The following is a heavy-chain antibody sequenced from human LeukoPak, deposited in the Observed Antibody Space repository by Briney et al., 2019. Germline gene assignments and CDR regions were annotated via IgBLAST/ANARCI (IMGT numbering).Heavy chain of an antibody. J-gene: IGHJ4*02. D-gene: IGHD6-13*01. Sequence: PGGSQRLSCAASGFTFSSYAMSWVRQAPGKGLEWVSAISGSGGSTYYADSVKGRFTISRDNSKDTLYLQMNSLRTEDTAVYYCTKGGRYGSSWYSDYWGQGTLVTVSS. V-gene: IGHV3-23*01. CDR1: GFTFSSYA. CDR2: ISGSGGST. CDR3: TKGGRYGSSWYSDY.